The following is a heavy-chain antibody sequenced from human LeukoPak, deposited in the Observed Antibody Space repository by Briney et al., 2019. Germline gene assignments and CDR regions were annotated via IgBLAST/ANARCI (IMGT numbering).Heavy chain of an antibody. CDR2: IYSGGST. J-gene: IGHJ4*02. CDR1: GVTVSSNY. V-gene: IGHV3-53*01. Sequence: GGSLRLSCAASGVTVSSNYMSWVRQAPGKGLEWVSVIYSGGSTYYADSVKGRFTISRDNSKNTLYLQMKSLRAEDTAVYYCARETYSYGFDYWGQGTLVTVSS. CDR3: ARETYSYGFDY. D-gene: IGHD5-18*01.